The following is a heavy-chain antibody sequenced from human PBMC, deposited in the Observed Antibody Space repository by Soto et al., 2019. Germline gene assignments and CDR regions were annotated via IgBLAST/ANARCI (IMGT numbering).Heavy chain of an antibody. D-gene: IGHD6-19*01. V-gene: IGHV1-18*01. Sequence: GASVKVSCKASGYIFTTYSIAWVRQAPGQGLEWMGWISAYNGNTNYAQKFQGRVTMTTDTSTNTVYMELSPLRSDDTAAYYCAREAAVAGTAFDHWGQGTLVTVSS. J-gene: IGHJ5*02. CDR3: AREAAVAGTAFDH. CDR2: ISAYNGNT. CDR1: GYIFTTYS.